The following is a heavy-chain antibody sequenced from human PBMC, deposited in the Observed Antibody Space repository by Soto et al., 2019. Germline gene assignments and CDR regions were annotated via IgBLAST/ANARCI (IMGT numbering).Heavy chain of an antibody. CDR3: AREEQQLVEGFDY. J-gene: IGHJ4*02. CDR2: INHSGST. D-gene: IGHD6-13*01. V-gene: IGHV4-34*01. CDR1: GGSFSGYY. Sequence: QVQLQQWGAGLLKPSETLSLTCAVYGGSFSGYYWSWIRQPPGKGLEWIGEINHSGSTNYNPSLKSRVTISVDTSKNQCSLKLSSVTAADTAVYYCAREEQQLVEGFDYWGQGTLVTVSS.